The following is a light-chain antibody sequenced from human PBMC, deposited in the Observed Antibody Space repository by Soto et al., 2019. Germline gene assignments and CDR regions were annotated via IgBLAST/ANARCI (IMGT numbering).Light chain of an antibody. V-gene: IGKV3-20*01. Sequence: EIVLTQSPGTLSLSPGERATLSCRASQSVSSSFLAWYQQKPGQAPRLLIYGAASRASGIPDRFSGSGSGTDFSLTISRLEAEDLAVYFCQQYGSSPLTFGGGTKVESK. CDR2: GAA. CDR1: QSVSSSF. J-gene: IGKJ4*01. CDR3: QQYGSSPLT.